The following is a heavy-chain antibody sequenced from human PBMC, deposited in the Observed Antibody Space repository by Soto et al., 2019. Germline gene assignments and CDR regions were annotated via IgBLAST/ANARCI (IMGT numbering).Heavy chain of an antibody. Sequence: GGSLRLSCAASGFTFSSYGMHWVRQAPGKGLEWVAVISYDGSNKYYADSVKGRFTISRDNSKNTLYLQMNSLRAEDTAVYYCAKDSPVQWGQGTLVTVS. J-gene: IGHJ4*02. CDR1: GFTFSSYG. V-gene: IGHV3-30*18. CDR2: ISYDGSNK. CDR3: AKDSPVQ.